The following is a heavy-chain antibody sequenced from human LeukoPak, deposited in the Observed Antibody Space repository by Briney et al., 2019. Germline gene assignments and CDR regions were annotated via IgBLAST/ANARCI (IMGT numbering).Heavy chain of an antibody. CDR1: GYTFITFD. V-gene: IGHV1-8*01. D-gene: IGHD3-10*01. CDR3: ARLGRNSYGSENWFDP. J-gene: IGHJ5*02. Sequence: ASVKVSCKASGYTFITFDINWVRQAPGQGLEWMGWMNSNSGNTGYAQQFKGRVTMTRDTSISTAYMELSGLRSEDTAVYYCARLGRNSYGSENWFDPWGQGTLVTVSS. CDR2: MNSNSGNT.